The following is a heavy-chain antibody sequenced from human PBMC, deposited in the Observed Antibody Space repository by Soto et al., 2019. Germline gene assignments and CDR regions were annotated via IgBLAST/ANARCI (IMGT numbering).Heavy chain of an antibody. CDR1: GFTFSSYS. V-gene: IGHV3-21*01. CDR2: ISSSSSYI. J-gene: IGHJ3*02. D-gene: IGHD2-8*01. CDR3: ARDRRGYCTSGVCYRDAFDI. Sequence: GGSLRLSCAASGFTFSSYSMNWVRQAPGKGLEWVSSISSSSSYIYYADSVKGRFTISRDNAKNSLYLQMNSLRAEDTAVYYCARDRRGYCTSGVCYRDAFDIWGQGTMVTVSS.